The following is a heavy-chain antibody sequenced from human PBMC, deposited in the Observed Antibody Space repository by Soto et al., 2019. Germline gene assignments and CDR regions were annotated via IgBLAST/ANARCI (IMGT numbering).Heavy chain of an antibody. Sequence: CVSLRLSWAASGCTCSDYVLSWIRQERGKGLEWLSYTTSSGSTTYYADAAKGRFTISRDNAKNSLYLQMNSLRAEDTAVYYGAHERSTYYLAPPFDPCGEGTLVTGSS. V-gene: IGHV3-11*01. CDR3: AHERSTYYLAPPFDP. CDR1: GCTCSDYV. CDR2: TTSSGSTT. D-gene: IGHD3-10*01. J-gene: IGHJ5*02.